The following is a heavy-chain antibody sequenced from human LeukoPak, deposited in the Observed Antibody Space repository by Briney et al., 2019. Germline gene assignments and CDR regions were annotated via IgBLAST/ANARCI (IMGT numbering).Heavy chain of an antibody. Sequence: PGGSLRLSCEASGFNVSGNYMTWIRQPPGKGLEWIGSIYYSGSTYYNPSLKSRVTISVDTSKNQFSLKLSSVTAADTAVYYCARHGASGYDYFDYWGQGTLVTVSS. CDR1: GFNVSGNY. CDR3: ARHGASGYDYFDY. J-gene: IGHJ4*02. V-gene: IGHV4-39*01. CDR2: IYYSGST. D-gene: IGHD5-12*01.